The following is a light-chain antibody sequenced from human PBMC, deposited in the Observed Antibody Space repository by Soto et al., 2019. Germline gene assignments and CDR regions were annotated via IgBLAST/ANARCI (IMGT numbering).Light chain of an antibody. CDR3: QQYGSSPRYT. J-gene: IGKJ2*01. CDR2: GAD. CDR1: QSVRNSY. V-gene: IGKV3-20*01. Sequence: EIVLTQFPDTLSLSPGERATLSCRASQSVRNSYLAWSQQRPGQAPRLLIYGADSRATGIPDRFSGSGSDTDFTLTISRLEPEDFAVYYCQQYGSSPRYTFGQGTKLEI.